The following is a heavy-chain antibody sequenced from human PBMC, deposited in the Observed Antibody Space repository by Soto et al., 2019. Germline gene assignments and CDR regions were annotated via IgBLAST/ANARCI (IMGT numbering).Heavy chain of an antibody. CDR3: ARGFSGGGADWFDP. CDR2: INAGNGNT. V-gene: IGHV1-3*01. D-gene: IGHD2-15*01. J-gene: IGHJ5*02. CDR1: GYTFTSYA. Sequence: QVQLVQSGAEVKKPGASVKVSCKASGYTFTSYAMHWVRQAPGQRREWMGWINAGNGNTKYSQKFQGRVTITRDTSASTAYMELSSLRSEDTAVYYCARGFSGGGADWFDPWGQGTLVTVSS.